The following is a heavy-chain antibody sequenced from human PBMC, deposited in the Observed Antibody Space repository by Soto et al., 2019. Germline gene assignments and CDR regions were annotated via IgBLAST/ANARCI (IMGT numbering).Heavy chain of an antibody. CDR1: GGSISSYY. V-gene: IGHV4-59*01. CDR3: ARDLDSTPGAAAGTGGGMDV. D-gene: IGHD6-13*01. CDR2: IYYSGST. Sequence: SETLSLTCTVSGGSISSYYWSWIRQPPGKGLEWIGYIYYSGSTNYNPSLKSRVTISVDTSKNQFSLKLSSVTAADTAVYYCARDLDSTPGAAAGTGGGMDVCGQGTTVTVSS. J-gene: IGHJ6*02.